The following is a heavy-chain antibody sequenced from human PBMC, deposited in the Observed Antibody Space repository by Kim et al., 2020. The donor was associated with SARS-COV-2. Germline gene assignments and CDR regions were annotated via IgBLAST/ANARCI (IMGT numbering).Heavy chain of an antibody. Sequence: SETLSLTCTVSGGSISSYYWSWIRQPPGKGLEWIGYIYYSGSTNYNPSLKSRVTISVDTSKNQFSLKLSSVTAADTAVYYCARGRYDILTGLVWFDPWGQGTLVTVSS. D-gene: IGHD3-9*01. V-gene: IGHV4-59*13. CDR2: IYYSGST. J-gene: IGHJ5*02. CDR3: ARGRYDILTGLVWFDP. CDR1: GGSISSYY.